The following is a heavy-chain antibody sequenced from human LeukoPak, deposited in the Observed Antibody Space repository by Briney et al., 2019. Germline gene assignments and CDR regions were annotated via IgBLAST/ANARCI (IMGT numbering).Heavy chain of an antibody. CDR3: ATLAGYFDWFPRGGWFDP. J-gene: IGHJ5*02. D-gene: IGHD3-9*01. CDR2: ISGSGGGI. Sequence: PGGSLGLSCAASGFTFSSYAMTWVRQAPGKGLEWVSGISGSGGGIYYADSVKGRFTISRDNSKNTLYLQMNSLRAEDTAVYYCATLAGYFDWFPRGGWFDPWGQGTLVTVSS. CDR1: GFTFSSYA. V-gene: IGHV3-23*01.